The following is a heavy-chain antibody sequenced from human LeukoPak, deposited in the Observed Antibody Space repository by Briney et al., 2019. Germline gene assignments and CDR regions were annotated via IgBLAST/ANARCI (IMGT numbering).Heavy chain of an antibody. CDR3: AGGYSGYNNWLDP. CDR1: GFTFSSYW. J-gene: IGHJ5*02. CDR2: MNTDGSST. V-gene: IGHV3-74*01. Sequence: GGSLRLSCAASGFTFSSYWMHWVRHAPGKGLVWVTRMNTDGSSTSYADSVKGRFTISRDNAKNMLYLQMNSLRAEDTAVYYCAGGYSGYNNWLDPWGQGTLVTVSS. D-gene: IGHD5-12*01.